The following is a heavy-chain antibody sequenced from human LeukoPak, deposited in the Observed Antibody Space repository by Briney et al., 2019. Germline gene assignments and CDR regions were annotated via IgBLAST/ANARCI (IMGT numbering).Heavy chain of an antibody. J-gene: IGHJ4*02. CDR1: GFTVSSNS. Sequence: GGSLRLSCTVSGFTVSSNSMSWVRQAPGKGLEWVSFIYSGGNTHYSDSVKGRFTISRDNSKNTLHLQMNSLRAEDTAVYYCAKNPYYYDSPHFDYWGQGTLVTVSS. V-gene: IGHV3-53*01. CDR2: IYSGGNT. D-gene: IGHD3-22*01. CDR3: AKNPYYYDSPHFDY.